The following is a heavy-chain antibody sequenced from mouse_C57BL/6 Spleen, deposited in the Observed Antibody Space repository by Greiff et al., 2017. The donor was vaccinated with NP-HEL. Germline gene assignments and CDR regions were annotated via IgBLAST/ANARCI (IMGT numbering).Heavy chain of an antibody. D-gene: IGHD2-3*01. CDR2: IDPSDSYT. V-gene: IGHV1-69*01. CDR1: GYTFTSYW. CDR3: ARRVYDSYYDFDY. J-gene: IGHJ2*01. Sequence: QVQLQQPGAELVMPGASVKLSCKASGYTFTSYWMHWVKQRPGQGLEWIGEIDPSDSYTNYNQKFKGKSTLTVDKSSSTAYMQLSSLTSEDSAVYYCARRVYDSYYDFDYWGQGTTLTVSS.